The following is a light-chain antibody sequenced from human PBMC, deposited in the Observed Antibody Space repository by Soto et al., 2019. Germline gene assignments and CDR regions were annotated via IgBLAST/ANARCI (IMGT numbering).Light chain of an antibody. CDR3: QSADNPGTVV. CDR2: KDT. Sequence: SYELTQSPSVSVSPGQTARITCSGDTLPQQYAYWYQQKPGQAPVVLIYKDTERPSGIPERFSGSSSWTTVALTISGVRAEDEDDYYCQSADNPGTVVFGGGTKLTVL. CDR1: TLPQQY. V-gene: IGLV3-25*03. J-gene: IGLJ2*01.